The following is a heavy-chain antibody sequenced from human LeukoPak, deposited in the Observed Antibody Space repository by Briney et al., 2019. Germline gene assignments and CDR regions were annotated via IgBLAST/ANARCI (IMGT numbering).Heavy chain of an antibody. Sequence: GGSLRLSCAASEFIFSNYWMSWVRQAPGKGLEWVANIKPDGSEKNYVDSVRGRFTISRDNAKSSVFLQMNSLRAEDTAVYYCARSRRPLTGYYTDWGQGTLVTVSS. CDR2: IKPDGSEK. V-gene: IGHV3-7*01. D-gene: IGHD3-9*01. CDR3: ARSRRPLTGYYTD. J-gene: IGHJ4*02. CDR1: EFIFSNYW.